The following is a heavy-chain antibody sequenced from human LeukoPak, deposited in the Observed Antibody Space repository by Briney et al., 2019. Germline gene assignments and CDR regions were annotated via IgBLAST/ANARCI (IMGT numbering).Heavy chain of an antibody. CDR3: VRDPSEVGAL. D-gene: IGHD1-26*01. V-gene: IGHV1-46*01. Sequence: ASVKVSCKASGYTFTSYYMHWVRQAPGQGLEWMGIINPSGGSTSYAQKFQGRVTMTSDTSISTAYMELSRLRSDDTAVYYCVRDPSEVGALWGQGSLVTVSS. CDR1: GYTFTSYY. J-gene: IGHJ4*02. CDR2: INPSGGST.